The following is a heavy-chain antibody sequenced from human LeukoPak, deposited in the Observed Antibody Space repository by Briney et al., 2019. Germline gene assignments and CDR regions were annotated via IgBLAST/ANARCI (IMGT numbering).Heavy chain of an antibody. CDR3: ARWVHDYYDSSGYYYVDPHFDY. Sequence: ASVKVSCKASGYTFTSYGISWARQAPGQGLEWMGRISAYNGNTNYAQKLQGGVTMTTDTSTSTAYMELRSLRSDDTAVYYCARWVHDYYDSSGYYYVDPHFDYWGQGTLVTVSS. CDR1: GYTFTSYG. CDR2: ISAYNGNT. D-gene: IGHD3-22*01. J-gene: IGHJ4*02. V-gene: IGHV1-18*01.